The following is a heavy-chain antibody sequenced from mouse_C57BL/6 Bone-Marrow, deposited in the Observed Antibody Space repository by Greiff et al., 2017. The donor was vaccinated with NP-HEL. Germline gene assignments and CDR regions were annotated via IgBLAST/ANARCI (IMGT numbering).Heavy chain of an antibody. CDR1: GYTFTNYW. D-gene: IGHD2-4*01. Sequence: LQESGAELVRPGTSVKMSCKASGYTFTNYWIGWAKQRPGHGLEWIGDIYPGGGYTNYNEKFKGKATLTADKSSSTAYMQFSSLTSEDSAIYYCARVYDFEGGYAMDYWGQGTSVTVSS. CDR2: IYPGGGYT. J-gene: IGHJ4*01. V-gene: IGHV1-63*01. CDR3: ARVYDFEGGYAMDY.